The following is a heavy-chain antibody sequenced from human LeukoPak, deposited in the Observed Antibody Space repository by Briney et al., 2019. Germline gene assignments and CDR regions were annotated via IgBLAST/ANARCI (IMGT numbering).Heavy chain of an antibody. V-gene: IGHV3-21*01. CDR1: GFTFSSYS. CDR3: AREESPTSFDP. J-gene: IGHJ5*02. CDR2: ISSSSSYI. Sequence: GGSLRLSCAASGFTFSSYSMNWVRQAPGKGLEWVSSISSSSSYIYYADSVKGRFTISRDNAKNSLYLQMNSLRAADTAVYYCAREESPTSFDPWGQGTLVTVSS.